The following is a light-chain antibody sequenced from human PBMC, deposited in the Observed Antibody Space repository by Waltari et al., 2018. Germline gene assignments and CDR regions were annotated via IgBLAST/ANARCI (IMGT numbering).Light chain of an antibody. V-gene: IGKV3-20*01. CDR2: GAS. J-gene: IGKJ1*01. CDR3: QHYVRLPAT. Sequence: EIVLTQSPGTLSLSPGERATLSCRASQSVSRTLAWYQQKPGQAPKLLIYGASIWATGIPDRFTGSGSATYFILTISSLEPEDFAIYFCQHYVRLPATFGQGTKVEIK. CDR1: QSVSRT.